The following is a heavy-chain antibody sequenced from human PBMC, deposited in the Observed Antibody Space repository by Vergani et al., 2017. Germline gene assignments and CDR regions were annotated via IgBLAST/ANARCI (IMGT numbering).Heavy chain of an antibody. Sequence: QVQLVQSGAEVKKPGSSVKVSCKASGGTFSSYTISWVRQAPGQGLEWMGWISAYNGNTNYAQKLQGRVTMTTDTSTSTAYMELRSLRSDDTAVYYCAREGPSSTEGSFDYWGQGTLVTVSS. J-gene: IGHJ4*02. D-gene: IGHD2-2*01. CDR2: ISAYNGNT. CDR3: AREGPSSTEGSFDY. CDR1: GGTFSSYT. V-gene: IGHV1-18*01.